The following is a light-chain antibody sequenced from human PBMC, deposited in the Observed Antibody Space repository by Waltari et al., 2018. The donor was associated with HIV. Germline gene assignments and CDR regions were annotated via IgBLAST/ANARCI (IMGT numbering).Light chain of an antibody. V-gene: IGLV2-14*01. CDR1: ASDIGRYNY. J-gene: IGLJ1*01. CDR3: ASYTVNSTGV. CDR2: EVN. Sequence: QSALSQPASVSASPGQSVAISCSGSASDIGRYNYVSWYQQPPDRAPTLILFEVNHRPSGISDRFSGSKSGTTASLTISTVRTDDEADYYCASYTVNSTGVFGTGTKLSVL.